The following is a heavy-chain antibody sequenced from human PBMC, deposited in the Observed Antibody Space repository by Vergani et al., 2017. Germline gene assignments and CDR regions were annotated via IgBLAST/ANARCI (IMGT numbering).Heavy chain of an antibody. CDR2: ISAYNGNT. CDR3: ARGPLGYCSSTSCASFDY. V-gene: IGHV1-18*04. Sequence: QVQLVQSGAEVKKPGASVKVSCKASGYTFTSYGISWVRQAPGQGLEWMGWISAYNGNTNYAQKLQVRVTMTTDTSTSTAYMELRSLRSDDTAVYYCARGPLGYCSSTSCASFDYWGQGTLVTVSS. CDR1: GYTFTSYG. D-gene: IGHD2-2*01. J-gene: IGHJ4*02.